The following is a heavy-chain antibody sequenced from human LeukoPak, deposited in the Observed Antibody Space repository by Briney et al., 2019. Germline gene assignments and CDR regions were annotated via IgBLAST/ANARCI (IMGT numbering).Heavy chain of an antibody. CDR1: VYTFTDYY. V-gene: IGHV1-2*02. J-gene: IGHJ3*02. CDR3: ARDNSSSWTRDAFDI. D-gene: IGHD6-13*01. CDR2: INPNSGGT. Sequence: ASVKVTCKASVYTFTDYYMHWVRQAPGQGLGWMGWINPNSGGTNYAQKFQGRVTMTRDTSISTAYMELSRLRSDDTAVYYCARDNSSSWTRDAFDIWGQGTMVTVSS.